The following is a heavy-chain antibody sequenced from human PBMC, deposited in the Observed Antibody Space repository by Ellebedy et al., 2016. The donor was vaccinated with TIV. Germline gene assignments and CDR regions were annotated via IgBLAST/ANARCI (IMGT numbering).Heavy chain of an antibody. CDR1: GFSFSTYG. Sequence: GESLKISCAASGFSFSTYGMNWVRQAPGKGLEWLSYITSTSDTKYYADSVKGRFTISRDNPKNSMYLQMDSLRAEDTGVYYCARGLFGSGRYSCDYWGQGTLVIVSS. CDR2: ITSTSDTK. J-gene: IGHJ4*02. D-gene: IGHD3-10*01. V-gene: IGHV3-48*04. CDR3: ARGLFGSGRYSCDY.